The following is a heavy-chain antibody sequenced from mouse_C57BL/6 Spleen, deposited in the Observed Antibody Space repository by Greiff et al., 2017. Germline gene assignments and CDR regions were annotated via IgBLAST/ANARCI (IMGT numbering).Heavy chain of an antibody. J-gene: IGHJ2*01. CDR1: GFTFTDYY. D-gene: IGHD1-1*01. V-gene: IGHV7-3*01. CDR3: ARDYCSSFDY. Sequence: EVQGVESGGGLVQPGGSLSLSCAASGFTFTDYYMSWVRQPPGKALAWLGFISNKANGYPTEYSASVKGRFTISRDKTQSSLYLQMNALRAEDSATYYCARDYCSSFDYWGQGTTLTVSS. CDR2: ISNKANGYPT.